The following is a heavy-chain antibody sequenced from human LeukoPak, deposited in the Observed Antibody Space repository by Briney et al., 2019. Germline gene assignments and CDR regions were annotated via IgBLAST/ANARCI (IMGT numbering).Heavy chain of an antibody. D-gene: IGHD2/OR15-2a*01. CDR3: ARGLDVERSSALSWGPKKFYYNVMDV. V-gene: IGHV1-8*01. J-gene: IGHJ6*02. CDR1: GYTFTSSN. CDR2: MNPSSGNT. Sequence: GASVRVSCKVSGYTFTSSNINWVRQAPGQGLEWMGWMNPSSGNTAYAQRFQGRVTMTRDTSTNTAFLQLTSLRSEDTAVYYCARGLDVERSSALSWGPKKFYYNVMDVWGQGTTVTVSS.